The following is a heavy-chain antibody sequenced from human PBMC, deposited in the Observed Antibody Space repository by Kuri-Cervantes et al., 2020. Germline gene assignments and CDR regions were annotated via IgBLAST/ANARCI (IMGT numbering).Heavy chain of an antibody. Sequence: GGSLRLSCAVSGISITSYWMHWVRQAPGKGPVWVSRINSDGSNTTYADSVKGRFTISRDSAKNMLFPQMNSLRADDTAVYYCARDGYCSSTSCYYYGMDVWGQGTTVTVSS. V-gene: IGHV3-74*01. J-gene: IGHJ6*02. CDR3: ARDGYCSSTSCYYYGMDV. CDR2: INSDGSNT. CDR1: GISITSYW. D-gene: IGHD2-2*03.